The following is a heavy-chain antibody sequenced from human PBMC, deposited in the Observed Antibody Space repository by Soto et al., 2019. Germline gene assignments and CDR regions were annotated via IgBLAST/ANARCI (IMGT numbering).Heavy chain of an antibody. Sequence: GGSLSLSCAASGFTFSTYAISLVRQAPGKGLESISSVSGSGGDTYYADSVKGRFTISRDNSKNTVYLQMNSLRAEDTAVYYCAKESSAAVNYRYGMDVWGQGTSVTVSS. J-gene: IGHJ6*02. D-gene: IGHD6-13*01. CDR2: VSGSGGDT. CDR3: AKESSAAVNYRYGMDV. CDR1: GFTFSTYA. V-gene: IGHV3-23*01.